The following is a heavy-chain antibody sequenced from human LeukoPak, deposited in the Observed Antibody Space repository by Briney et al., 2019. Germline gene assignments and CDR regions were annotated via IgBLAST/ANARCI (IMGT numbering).Heavy chain of an antibody. CDR2: IHPVDSDT. V-gene: IGHV5-51*01. Sequence: VESLKISCKGSGYIFTNYWIGWVRQMRGKGREWMGIIHPVDSDTRYSPSFQGQVTISADKSINTAYLQWSSLKASDTAMYYCARLQSGQWLLFDYWGQGTLVTVSS. CDR1: GYIFTNYW. J-gene: IGHJ4*02. D-gene: IGHD6-19*01. CDR3: ARLQSGQWLLFDY.